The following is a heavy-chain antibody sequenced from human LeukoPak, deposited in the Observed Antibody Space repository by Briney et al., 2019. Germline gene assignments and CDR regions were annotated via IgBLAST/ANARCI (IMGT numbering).Heavy chain of an antibody. J-gene: IGHJ4*02. D-gene: IGHD2-2*01. CDR3: ARSDIVVVPAADY. Sequence: GSSVKVSCKPSGCTFTRYGIIWVRQAPGPRLEWMGWISAYNGNTNYPQKLHRRVTMTTDTSTSTAYMELRSLRSDDTAVYYRARSDIVVVPAADYWGQGTLVTVSA. CDR1: GCTFTRYG. V-gene: IGHV1-18*04. CDR2: ISAYNGNT.